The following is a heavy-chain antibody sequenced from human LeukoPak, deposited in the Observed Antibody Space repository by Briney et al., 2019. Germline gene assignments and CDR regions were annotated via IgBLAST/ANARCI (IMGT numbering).Heavy chain of an antibody. D-gene: IGHD4-11*01. J-gene: IGHJ4*02. CDR1: GFTFSTYG. V-gene: IGHV3-7*02. CDR2: IKQDGSDK. Sequence: GRSLRLSCAASGFTFSTYGMHWVRQAPGKGLEWVANIKQDGSDKHYVDSVKGRFTISRDNGKNSLYLQMNSLRAEDTAVYYCAIEDYIGPVDYWGRGTLVTVSS. CDR3: AIEDYIGPVDY.